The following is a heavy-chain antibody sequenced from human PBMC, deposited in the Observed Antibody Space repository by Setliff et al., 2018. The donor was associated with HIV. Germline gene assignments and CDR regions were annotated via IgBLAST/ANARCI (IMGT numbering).Heavy chain of an antibody. CDR1: GGSVNDFY. J-gene: IGHJ5*02. CDR3: ARRGPGDQTWFDP. Sequence: SETLSLTCTVSGGSVNDFYCNWIRQPPGKGPEWIGYIHSSGSTIYNPSLKSRITISLDTSKEQFSLRLSSVTAADTAVFYCARRGPGDQTWFDPWGQGILVTVSS. V-gene: IGHV4-4*09. D-gene: IGHD7-27*01. CDR2: IHSSGST.